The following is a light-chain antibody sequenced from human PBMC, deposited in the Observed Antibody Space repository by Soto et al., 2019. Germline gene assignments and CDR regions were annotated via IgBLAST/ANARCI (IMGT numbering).Light chain of an antibody. CDR1: SSDVGGYNS. CDR3: CSYAGTHTS. CDR2: DVN. Sequence: QSALTQPRSVSGSPGQSVTISCTGSSSDVGGYNSVSWYQQHPGKVLKLIIYDVNRRPSGVPDRFSGSKSGSTASLTISGLQAEDEADYYCCSYAGTHTSFGGGTKLTVL. J-gene: IGLJ3*02. V-gene: IGLV2-11*01.